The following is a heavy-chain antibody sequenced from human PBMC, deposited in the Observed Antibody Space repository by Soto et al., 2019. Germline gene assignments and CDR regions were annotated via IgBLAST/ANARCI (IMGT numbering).Heavy chain of an antibody. CDR2: ISAYNGNT. V-gene: IGHV1-18*04. Sequence: ASVKVSCKASGYTCTSYGISWVRQAPGQGLEWMGWISAYNGNTNYAQKLQGRVTMTTDTSTSTAYMELRSLRSDDTAVYYCARDRCSSTSWEGCWFGPWGQGTLVTVSS. J-gene: IGHJ5*02. CDR3: ARDRCSSTSWEGCWFGP. D-gene: IGHD2-2*01. CDR1: GYTCTSYG.